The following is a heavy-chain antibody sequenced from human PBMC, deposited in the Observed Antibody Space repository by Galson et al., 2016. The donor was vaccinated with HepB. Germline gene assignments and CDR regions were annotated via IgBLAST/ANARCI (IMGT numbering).Heavy chain of an antibody. Sequence: SETLSLTCIVSGDSMSNYYWNWVRQPPGKGLEWIGYIYNSEYTKYNPSLKSRVTISVDTSKNQFSLRLSSVTAADTAVYYCVGGRGWLPDVWGKGATVTVSS. CDR1: GDSMSNYY. CDR3: VGGRGWLPDV. V-gene: IGHV4-59*01. J-gene: IGHJ6*04. CDR2: IYNSEYT. D-gene: IGHD6-19*01.